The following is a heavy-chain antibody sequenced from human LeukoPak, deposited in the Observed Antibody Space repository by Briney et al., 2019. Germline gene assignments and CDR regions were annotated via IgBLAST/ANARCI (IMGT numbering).Heavy chain of an antibody. V-gene: IGHV4-59*01. Sequence: SETLSLTCTVSGGSISSYYWSWLRQPPGKGLEWIGYIYYSGSTNYNPSLKSRVTISVDTSKNLFSLKLSSVTAADTAVYYCARDNGSYYYYYMDVWGKGTTVTVPS. J-gene: IGHJ6*03. CDR3: ARDNGSYYYYYMDV. CDR2: IYYSGST. CDR1: GGSISSYY.